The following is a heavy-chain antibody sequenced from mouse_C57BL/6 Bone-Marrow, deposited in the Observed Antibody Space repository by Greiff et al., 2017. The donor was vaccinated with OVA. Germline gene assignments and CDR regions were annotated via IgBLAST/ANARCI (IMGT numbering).Heavy chain of an antibody. CDR1: GYTFTSYT. V-gene: IGHV1-4*01. J-gene: IGHJ2*01. Sequence: QVQLQQSGAELARPGASVKMSCKASGYTFTSYTIHWVKQRPGQGLEWIGYIDPTNDYTNYNQKFKGKATLTADKSSSTAYMQLRSLTSEDSAVYYCTRGYYLDYWGQGTTLTVSS. CDR3: TRGYYLDY. CDR2: IDPTNDYT.